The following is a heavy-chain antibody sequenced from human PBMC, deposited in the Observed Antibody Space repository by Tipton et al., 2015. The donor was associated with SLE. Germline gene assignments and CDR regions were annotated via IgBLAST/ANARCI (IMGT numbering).Heavy chain of an antibody. CDR1: GFCFSNYA. D-gene: IGHD3-3*01. Sequence: SLRLSCAASGFCFSNYAMHWVRQPPGKGLEWVAVISFDGGNKYYADSVKGRFTISRDDSKNTLYLQMNSLRTEDTAVYYCATGVTIFGVVPGMDVWGQGTTVTVSS. CDR3: ATGVTIFGVVPGMDV. V-gene: IGHV3-30*04. CDR2: ISFDGGNK. J-gene: IGHJ6*02.